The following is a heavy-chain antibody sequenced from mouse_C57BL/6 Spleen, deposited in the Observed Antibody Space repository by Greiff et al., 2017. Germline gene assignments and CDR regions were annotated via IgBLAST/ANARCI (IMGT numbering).Heavy chain of an antibody. Sequence: EVHLVESGPGLVKPSQSLSLTCSVTGYSITSGYYWNWIRQFPGNKLEWMGYISYDGSNNYNPSLKNRISITRDTSKNQFFLKLNSVTTEDTATYYCASNPYKYDPYYYAMDYWGQGTSVTVSS. CDR3: ASNPYKYDPYYYAMDY. D-gene: IGHD2-12*01. J-gene: IGHJ4*01. CDR1: GYSITSGYY. V-gene: IGHV3-6*01. CDR2: ISYDGSN.